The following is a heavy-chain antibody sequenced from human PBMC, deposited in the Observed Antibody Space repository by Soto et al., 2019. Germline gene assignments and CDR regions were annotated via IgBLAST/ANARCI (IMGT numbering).Heavy chain of an antibody. V-gene: IGHV3-23*01. Sequence: GSLRLSCAASGFTFSSYAMSWVRQAPGKGLEWVSAISGSGGSTYYADSVKGRFTISRDNSKNTLYLQMNSLRADDTAVYYCAKDLGSGWSTGPFDYWGQGTLVTVSS. CDR2: ISGSGGST. CDR1: GFTFSSYA. D-gene: IGHD6-19*01. CDR3: AKDLGSGWSTGPFDY. J-gene: IGHJ4*02.